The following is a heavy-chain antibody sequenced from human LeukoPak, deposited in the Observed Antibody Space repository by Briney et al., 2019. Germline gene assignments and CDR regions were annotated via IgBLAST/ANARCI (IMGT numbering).Heavy chain of an antibody. CDR3: ARESTDDLYFDY. CDR1: GGSISSYY. D-gene: IGHD2-2*01. J-gene: IGHJ4*02. V-gene: IGHV4-59*01. Sequence: SETLSLTCTVSGGSISSYYWSWIRQPPGKGLEWIGYIYYSGSTNYDPSLKSRVTISVDTSKNQFSLKLSSVTAADTAVYYCARESTDDLYFDYWGQGTLVTVSS. CDR2: IYYSGST.